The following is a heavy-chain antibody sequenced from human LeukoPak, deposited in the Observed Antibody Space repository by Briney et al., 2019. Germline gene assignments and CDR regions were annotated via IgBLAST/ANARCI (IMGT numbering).Heavy chain of an antibody. Sequence: GGSLRLSCAASGFDFSSYGMSWVRQSPGKGLEWVSAISGSGGSTYYADSVKGRFTISRDNSKNTLYLQMNSLRAEDTAVYYCAKDLEVGVVVITTWDYWGQGTLVTVSS. CDR3: AKDLEVGVVVITTWDY. V-gene: IGHV3-23*01. D-gene: IGHD3-22*01. J-gene: IGHJ4*02. CDR2: ISGSGGST. CDR1: GFDFSSYG.